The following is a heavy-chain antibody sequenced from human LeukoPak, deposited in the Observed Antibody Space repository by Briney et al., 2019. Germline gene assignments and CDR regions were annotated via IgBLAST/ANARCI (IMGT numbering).Heavy chain of an antibody. CDR2: IYYSGST. CDR3: DRHPSQLIYWFDP. V-gene: IGHV4-59*08. J-gene: IGHJ5*02. D-gene: IGHD2-2*01. Sequence: PSETLSLTCTVCGGFISSFCWSWIRQPPGKGLEWIGYIYYSGSTNYNPSLKSRVTISVDTSKNQFSLKLSSVTAADTAVYYGDRHPSQLIYWFDPWGQGTLVTVSS. CDR1: GGFISSFC.